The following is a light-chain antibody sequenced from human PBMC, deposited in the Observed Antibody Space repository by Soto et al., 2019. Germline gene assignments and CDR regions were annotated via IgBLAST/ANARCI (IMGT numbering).Light chain of an antibody. CDR3: QQSYNTPIT. V-gene: IGKV1-39*01. CDR2: AAS. J-gene: IGKJ5*01. Sequence: DIQMTQSPSSLSTSVGDSVTITCRASQSISSYLNWYQQKPGKAPKLVIYAASSLQSGVPSRFSGSGSGTDFTLTISSLQPEDFATYYCQQSYNTPITFGQGTRLEI. CDR1: QSISSY.